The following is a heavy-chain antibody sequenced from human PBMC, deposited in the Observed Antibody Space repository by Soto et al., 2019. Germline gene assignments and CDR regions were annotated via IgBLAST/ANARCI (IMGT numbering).Heavy chain of an antibody. Sequence: VQSCGRECGGNCSRISISGGRHAHKEGLEWMGGIMPIFGSANYAQKFQGRVTITADENTRTVYMELSRLRSEDTAVYYCARQFDSDTTGYYYAYWGQGNLVTGSS. CDR3: ARQFDSDTTGYYYAY. J-gene: IGHJ4*02. CDR2: IMPIFGSA. D-gene: IGHD3-22*01. V-gene: IGHV1-69*13. CDR1: GGNCSRIS.